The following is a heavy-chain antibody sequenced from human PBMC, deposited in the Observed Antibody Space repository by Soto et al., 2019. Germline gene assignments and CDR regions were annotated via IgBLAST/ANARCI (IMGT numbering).Heavy chain of an antibody. V-gene: IGHV3-33*01. J-gene: IGHJ4*02. CDR3: ARAGGTTVTGLWHFDS. CDR1: GFACNTYS. D-gene: IGHD4-17*01. CDR2: IWYDGTQK. Sequence: PGGSLRLSCEASGFACNTYSMHRVRQPPGKGLDWLAAIWYDGTQKYYADCVKGRFIISRDNSKKTLYMAMNSLRAEDTAVYYWARAGGTTVTGLWHFDSWGQGTLVTVSS.